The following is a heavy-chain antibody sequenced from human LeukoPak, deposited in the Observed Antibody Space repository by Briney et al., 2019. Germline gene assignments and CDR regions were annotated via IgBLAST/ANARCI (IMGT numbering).Heavy chain of an antibody. J-gene: IGHJ3*02. V-gene: IGHV4-59*01. Sequence: PSETLSLTCTVSGGSISSYYWNWIRQPPGKGLEWIGYIYYSGSTNDNPSLKSRATISVDTSKNQFSLKLRSVTAADTAVYYCARDQGYGLPGAFDIWGQGTMVTVSS. CDR2: IYYSGST. D-gene: IGHD5-18*01. CDR3: ARDQGYGLPGAFDI. CDR1: GGSISSYY.